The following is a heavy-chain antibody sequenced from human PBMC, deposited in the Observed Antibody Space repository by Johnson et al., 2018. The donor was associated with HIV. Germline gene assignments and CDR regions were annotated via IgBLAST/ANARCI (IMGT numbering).Heavy chain of an antibody. CDR1: GFTVSSNY. CDR3: ARERVVFASQSYSYGHDAFDI. CDR2: IYSGGST. J-gene: IGHJ3*02. D-gene: IGHD5-18*01. Sequence: VQLVESGGGLIQPGGSLRLSCAASGFTVSSNYMSWVRQAPGKGLAWVSVIYSGGSTYYAGSVKGRFTISRDNSKNTLYLQMNSLRAEDTAVYYCARERVVFASQSYSYGHDAFDIWGQGTMVTVSS. V-gene: IGHV3-53*01.